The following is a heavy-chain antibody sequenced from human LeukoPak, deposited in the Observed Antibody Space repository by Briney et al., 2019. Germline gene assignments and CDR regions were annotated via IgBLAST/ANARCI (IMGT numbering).Heavy chain of an antibody. CDR1: GFTFSSYW. J-gene: IGHJ3*02. CDR3: ARDRGHYYDSSGLRCAFDI. CDR2: IKQDGSEK. Sequence: GGSLRLSCAASGFTFSSYWMSWVRQAPGKGLEWVANIKQDGSEKYYVDSVKGRFTISRDNAKNSLYLQINSLRAEDTAVYYCARDRGHYYDSSGLRCAFDIWGQGTMVTVSS. D-gene: IGHD3-22*01. V-gene: IGHV3-7*01.